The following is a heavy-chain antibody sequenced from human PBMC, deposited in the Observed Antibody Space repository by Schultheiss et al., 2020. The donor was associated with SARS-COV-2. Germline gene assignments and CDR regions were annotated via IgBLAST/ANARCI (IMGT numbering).Heavy chain of an antibody. CDR1: GFTFCSYA. D-gene: IGHD4-23*01. CDR3: AREAYGGNPPTLRNWFDP. CDR2: ISGSGGST. J-gene: IGHJ5*02. V-gene: IGHV3-23*01. Sequence: GESLKISCAASGFTFCSYALSWVCQAPGKGLEWVSAISGSGGSTYYADSVKGRFTISRDNAKNSLYLQMNSLRAEDTAVYYCAREAYGGNPPTLRNWFDPWGQGTLVTVSS.